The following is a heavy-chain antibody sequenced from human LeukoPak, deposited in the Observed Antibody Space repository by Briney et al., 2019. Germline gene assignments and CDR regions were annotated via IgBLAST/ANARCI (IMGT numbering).Heavy chain of an antibody. D-gene: IGHD6-19*01. CDR2: ISSSSSTI. J-gene: IGHJ5*02. Sequence: SGGSLRLSCVGSGFTFSSYSMNWVRQAPGKGLEWVSYISSSSSTIYYADSVKGRFTISRDNAKNSLYLQMNSLRAEDTAVYYCARGAIAVAGPSWFDPWGQGTLVTVSS. CDR1: GFTFSSYS. V-gene: IGHV3-48*01. CDR3: ARGAIAVAGPSWFDP.